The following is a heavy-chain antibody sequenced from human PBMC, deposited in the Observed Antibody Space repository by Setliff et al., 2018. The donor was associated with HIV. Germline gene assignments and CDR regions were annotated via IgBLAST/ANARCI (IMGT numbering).Heavy chain of an antibody. J-gene: IGHJ6*03. D-gene: IGHD2-2*01. CDR3: ATSSRIYYYSYMDV. Sequence: ASVKVSCKASGYTFTSYGISWVRQAPGQGLEWTGWISAYNGNTNYAQKLQGRVTMTTDTSTSTAYMELRSLRSDDTAVYYCATSSRIYYYSYMDVWGKGTTVTVSS. CDR1: GYTFTSYG. V-gene: IGHV1-18*01. CDR2: ISAYNGNT.